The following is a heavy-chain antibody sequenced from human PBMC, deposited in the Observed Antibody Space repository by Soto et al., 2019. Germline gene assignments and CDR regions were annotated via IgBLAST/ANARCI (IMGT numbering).Heavy chain of an antibody. V-gene: IGHV3-7*03. Sequence: GGSLRLSCAASGFTFSSYWMSWVRQAPGKGLEWVASIKQDGSEKYYVDSVKGRFTISRDNAKNSLYLQMNSLRAEDTAVYYCARSYYDFWSGSLWFDPWGQGTLVTVSS. CDR1: GFTFSSYW. CDR2: IKQDGSEK. J-gene: IGHJ5*02. D-gene: IGHD3-3*01. CDR3: ARSYYDFWSGSLWFDP.